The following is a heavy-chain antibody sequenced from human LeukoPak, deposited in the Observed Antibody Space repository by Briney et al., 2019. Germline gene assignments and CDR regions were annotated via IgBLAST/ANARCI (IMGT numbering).Heavy chain of an antibody. V-gene: IGHV4-59*01. CDR2: IYYSGST. D-gene: IGHD4-17*01. CDR1: GASISSYY. Sequence: SETLSLTCTISGASISSYYWSWIRQPPGKGLEWIGYIYYSGSTNYNPSLKSRVTISVDTSKNQFSLKLTSVTAADTAVYYCARDRRVPTVTKFYYYGMDVWGQGTTVTVSS. CDR3: ARDRRVPTVTKFYYYGMDV. J-gene: IGHJ6*02.